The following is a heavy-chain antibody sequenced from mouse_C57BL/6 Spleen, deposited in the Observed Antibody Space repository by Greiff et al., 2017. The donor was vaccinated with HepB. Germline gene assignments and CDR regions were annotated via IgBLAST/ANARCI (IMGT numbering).Heavy chain of an antibody. V-gene: IGHV1-64*01. J-gene: IGHJ1*03. D-gene: IGHD1-1*01. Sequence: QVQLQQPGAELVKPGASVKLSCKASGYTFTSYWMHWVKQRPGQGLEWIGMIHPNSGSTNYNEKFKSKATLTVDKSSSTAYMQLSSLTSEDSAVYYCARVYYGSNYWYFDVWGTGTTVTVSS. CDR1: GYTFTSYW. CDR2: IHPNSGST. CDR3: ARVYYGSNYWYFDV.